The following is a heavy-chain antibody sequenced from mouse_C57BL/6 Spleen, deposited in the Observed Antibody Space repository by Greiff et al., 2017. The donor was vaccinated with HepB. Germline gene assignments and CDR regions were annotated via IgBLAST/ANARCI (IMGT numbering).Heavy chain of an antibody. CDR1: GYTFTSYW. Sequence: VQLQQSGAELVKPGASVKMSCKASGYTFTSYWITWVKQRPGQGLEWIGDIYPGSGSTNYNEKFKSKATLTVDTSSSTAYIQLSSLTSEDSAVYYCARGGYYGTPFAYWGQGARVTVSA. V-gene: IGHV1-55*01. D-gene: IGHD1-1*01. CDR3: ARGGYYGTPFAY. CDR2: IYPGSGST. J-gene: IGHJ3*01.